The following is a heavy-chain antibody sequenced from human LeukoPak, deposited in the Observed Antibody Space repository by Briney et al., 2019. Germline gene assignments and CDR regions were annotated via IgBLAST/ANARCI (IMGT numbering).Heavy chain of an antibody. Sequence: SETPSLTCTVSGGSISSSSYYWGWIRQPPGKGLEWIGSIYYSGSTYYNPSLKSRVTISVGTSKNQFSLKLSSVTAADTAVYYCARQRIAAAGTCWFDPWGQGTLVTVSS. CDR3: ARQRIAAAGTCWFDP. V-gene: IGHV4-39*01. J-gene: IGHJ5*02. D-gene: IGHD6-13*01. CDR2: IYYSGST. CDR1: GGSISSSSYY.